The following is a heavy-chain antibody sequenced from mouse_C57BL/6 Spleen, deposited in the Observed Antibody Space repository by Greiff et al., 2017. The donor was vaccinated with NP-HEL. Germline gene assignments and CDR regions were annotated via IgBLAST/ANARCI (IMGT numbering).Heavy chain of an antibody. V-gene: IGHV1-82*01. J-gene: IGHJ2*01. CDR1: GYAFSSSW. Sequence: QVQLKESGPELVKPGASVKISCKASGYAFSSSWMNWVKQRPGKGLEWIGRIYPGDGDTNYNGKFKGKATLTADKSSSTAYMQLSSLTSEDSAVYFCARDYGSEEDYFDYWGQGTTLTVSS. CDR3: ARDYGSEEDYFDY. D-gene: IGHD1-1*01. CDR2: IYPGDGDT.